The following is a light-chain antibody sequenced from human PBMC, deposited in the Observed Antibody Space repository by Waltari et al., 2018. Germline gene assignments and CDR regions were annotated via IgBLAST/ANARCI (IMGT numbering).Light chain of an antibody. Sequence: QSALTQPASVSGSLGQSITISCTGTSSDIGSYHLVSLYQQYPGKAPKLIIYEVNKRPSGDSNRFSGSKSGITASLSISGLQAEDEADYYCCSYAGINTWVFGGGTTVTVL. CDR1: SSDIGSYHL. CDR3: CSYAGINTWV. J-gene: IGLJ3*02. V-gene: IGLV2-23*02. CDR2: EVN.